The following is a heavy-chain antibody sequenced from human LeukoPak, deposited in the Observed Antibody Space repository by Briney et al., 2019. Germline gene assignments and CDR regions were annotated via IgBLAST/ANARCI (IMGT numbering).Heavy chain of an antibody. J-gene: IGHJ4*02. CDR1: GSSLSSSRMR. CDR2: IDWDDDK. CDR3: ARTRYGSGTYYFDY. D-gene: IGHD3-10*01. Sequence: SGPALLKPTQTLTLTCTLSGSSLSSSRMRVSWIRQPPGKALEWLSRIDWDDDKFYSTSLKTRLTISKDTSKNQVVLTMTNMDPVDTATYYCARTRYGSGTYYFDYWGQGTLVTVSS. V-gene: IGHV2-70*04.